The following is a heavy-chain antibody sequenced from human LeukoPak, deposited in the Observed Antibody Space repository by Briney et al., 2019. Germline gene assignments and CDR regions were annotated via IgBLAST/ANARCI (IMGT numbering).Heavy chain of an antibody. CDR3: ARGEFLEWLSGNFDY. J-gene: IGHJ4*02. CDR1: GYTFTGYY. V-gene: IGHV1-2*02. D-gene: IGHD3-3*01. Sequence: PGASVKVSCKASGYTFTGYYMHWVRQAPGQGLEWMGWINPNSGGTNYAQKFQGRVTMTRDTSISTAYMELSRLRSDDTAVYYCARGEFLEWLSGNFDYWGQGTLVTVSS. CDR2: INPNSGGT.